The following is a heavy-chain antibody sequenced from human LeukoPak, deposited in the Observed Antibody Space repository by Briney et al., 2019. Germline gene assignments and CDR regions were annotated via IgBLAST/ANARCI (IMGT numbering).Heavy chain of an antibody. CDR3: ARANRGYPFDY. V-gene: IGHV4-39*07. D-gene: IGHD1-1*01. J-gene: IGHJ4*02. CDR2: IYYSGST. CDR1: GCSISSSSYS. Sequence: KPSETLSLTCTVSGCSISSSSYSWGWIRKPPGKGLEWIGRIYYSGSTYYNPSLKSRVTRSVDTSKNQFSLKLSSVTAADTAGYYCARANRGYPFDYWGQGTLVTVSS.